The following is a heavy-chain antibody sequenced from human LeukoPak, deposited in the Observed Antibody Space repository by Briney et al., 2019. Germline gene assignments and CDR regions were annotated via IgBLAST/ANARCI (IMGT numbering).Heavy chain of an antibody. D-gene: IGHD3-10*01. Sequence: ASVKVSCKASGYTFTSYGISWVRQAPGQGLEWMGGIIPIFGTANYAQKFQGRVTITTDESTSTAYMELSSLRSEDTAVYYCARDRGEWAFDIWGQGTMVTVSS. CDR2: IIPIFGTA. J-gene: IGHJ3*02. CDR1: GYTFTSYG. V-gene: IGHV1-69*05. CDR3: ARDRGEWAFDI.